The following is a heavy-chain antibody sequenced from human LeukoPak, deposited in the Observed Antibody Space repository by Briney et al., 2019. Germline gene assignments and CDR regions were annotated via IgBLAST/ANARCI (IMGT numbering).Heavy chain of an antibody. CDR1: GFTFSSYW. D-gene: IGHD6-13*01. CDR3: ARDLKDSSSWYRFGYYYYYMDV. Sequence: PGGSLRLSCAASGFTFSSYWMSWVRQAPGKGLEWVANIKQDGSEKYYVDSVEGRFTISRDNAKNSLYLQMNSLRAEDTAVYYCARDLKDSSSWYRFGYYYYYMDVWGKGTTVTISS. V-gene: IGHV3-7*01. CDR2: IKQDGSEK. J-gene: IGHJ6*03.